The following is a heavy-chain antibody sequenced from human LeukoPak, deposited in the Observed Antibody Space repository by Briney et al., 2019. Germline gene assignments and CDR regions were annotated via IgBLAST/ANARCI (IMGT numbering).Heavy chain of an antibody. CDR3: ARVRVEVTIFGVVIFDAFDI. J-gene: IGHJ3*02. CDR2: IYYSGST. CDR1: GGSISSYY. D-gene: IGHD3-3*01. V-gene: IGHV4-59*01. Sequence: SETLSLTCTVSGGSISSYYWSWIRQPPGKGLEWIGYIYYSGSTNHNPSLKSRVTISVDTSKNQFSLKLSSVTAADTAVYYCARVRVEVTIFGVVIFDAFDIWGQGTMVTVSS.